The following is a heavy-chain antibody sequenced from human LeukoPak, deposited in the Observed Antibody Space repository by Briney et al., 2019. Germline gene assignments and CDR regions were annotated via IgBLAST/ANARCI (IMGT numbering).Heavy chain of an antibody. D-gene: IGHD3-22*01. J-gene: IGHJ4*02. V-gene: IGHV5-51*01. Sequence: GESLKISCKGSGYSFTSYWIGWVRQMPGKGLEWMGIIYPGDSDTRYSPSFQGQVTISADKSISTAYQQWSSLKASDTAMYYCASPLGRYDSSGTFKDYWGQGTLVTVSS. CDR1: GYSFTSYW. CDR2: IYPGDSDT. CDR3: ASPLGRYDSSGTFKDY.